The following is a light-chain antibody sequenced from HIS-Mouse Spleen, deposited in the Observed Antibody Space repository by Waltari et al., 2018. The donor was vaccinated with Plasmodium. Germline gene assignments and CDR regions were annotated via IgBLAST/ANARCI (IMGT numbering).Light chain of an antibody. CDR3: QQSYSTWT. CDR1: QSISNY. Sequence: DTQMTQSPSSLSAPVGHRVTITCRASQSISNYLNWYQQKPGKAPKFLIYAASTLQSGVPSRFSGSGSGTDFTLTISSLQPEDFATYYCQQSYSTWTFGQGTKVEIK. CDR2: AAS. V-gene: IGKV1-39*01. J-gene: IGKJ1*01.